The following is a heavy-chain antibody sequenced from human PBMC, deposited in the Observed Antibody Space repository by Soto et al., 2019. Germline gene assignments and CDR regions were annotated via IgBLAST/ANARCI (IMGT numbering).Heavy chain of an antibody. CDR1: GYTFTSYD. CDR2: MNPNSGNT. D-gene: IGHD2-8*02. CDR3: ARGQHAWWEPAGASFDY. J-gene: IGHJ4*02. Sequence: VKVSCKASGYTFTSYDINWVRQATGQGLEWMGWMNPNSGNTGYAQKFQGRVTMTRNTSISTAYMELSSLRSEDTAVYYCARGQHAWWEPAGASFDYWGQGTLVTVSS. V-gene: IGHV1-8*01.